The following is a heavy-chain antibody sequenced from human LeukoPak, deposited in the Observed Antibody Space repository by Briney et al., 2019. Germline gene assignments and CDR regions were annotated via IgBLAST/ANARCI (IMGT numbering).Heavy chain of an antibody. CDR2: INPNSGGT. CDR1: GYTFTGYY. J-gene: IGHJ4*02. V-gene: IGHV1-2*02. Sequence: ASVKVSCKASGYTFTGYYMHWVRQAPGQGLEWMGWINPNSGGTNYAQKFQGRVTMTRDTSTSTAYMELSSLRSEDTAEYYCAREDSTGYYHDYWGQGNLVTVSS. CDR3: AREDSTGYYHDY. D-gene: IGHD3-22*01.